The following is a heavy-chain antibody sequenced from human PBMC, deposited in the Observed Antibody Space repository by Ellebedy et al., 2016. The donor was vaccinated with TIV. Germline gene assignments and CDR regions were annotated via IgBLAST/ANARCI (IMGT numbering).Heavy chain of an antibody. CDR3: AREGSSLRDGMDV. CDR2: INPNSGGT. CDR1: GYTFTGYY. Sequence: AASVKVSCKASGYTFTGYYMHWVRQASGQGLEWMGWINPNSGGTNYAQKFQGWVTMTRDTSISTAYMELSRLRSDDTAVYYCAREGSSLRDGMDVWGQGTTVTVSS. D-gene: IGHD6-6*01. V-gene: IGHV1-2*04. J-gene: IGHJ6*02.